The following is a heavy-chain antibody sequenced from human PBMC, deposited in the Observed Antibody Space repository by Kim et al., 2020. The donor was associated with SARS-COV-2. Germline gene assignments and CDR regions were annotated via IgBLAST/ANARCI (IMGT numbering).Heavy chain of an antibody. Sequence: NKANADTVEGRFTISRDNSKDTLYLQRNSLVAEDTAVYYCARVPRDHGVDSWGQGTLVTVAS. D-gene: IGHD4-17*01. CDR2: NK. CDR3: ARVPRDHGVDS. J-gene: IGHJ4*02. V-gene: IGHV3-33*01.